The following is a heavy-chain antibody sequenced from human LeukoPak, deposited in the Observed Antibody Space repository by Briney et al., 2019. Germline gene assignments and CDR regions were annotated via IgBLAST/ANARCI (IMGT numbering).Heavy chain of an antibody. CDR2: IYHSGST. CDR3: ARAYISGSSGYYFAY. D-gene: IGHD3-22*01. V-gene: IGHV4-38-2*01. J-gene: IGHJ4*02. CDR1: GYSISSGYY. Sequence: SETLSLTCAVSGYSISSGYYWGWIRPPPGKGLEWIGSIYHSGSTYYNPSLKSRVTISVDTSKNQFSLKLNSVTAADTAVYYCARAYISGSSGYYFAYWGQGTLVTVSS.